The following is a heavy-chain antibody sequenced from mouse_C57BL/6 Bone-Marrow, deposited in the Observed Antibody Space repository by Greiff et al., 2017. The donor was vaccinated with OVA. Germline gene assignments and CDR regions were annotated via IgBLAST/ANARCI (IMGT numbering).Heavy chain of an antibody. Sequence: QVQLQQSGPELVKPGASVKISCKASGYAFSSSWMNWVKQRPGKGLEWIGRIYPGDGDTNYNGKFKGKATLTAEKSSSTAYMQLSSLTSEDSAVYFCALVLRGYYAMDYWGQGTSVTVSS. J-gene: IGHJ4*01. CDR3: ALVLRGYYAMDY. V-gene: IGHV1-82*01. CDR2: IYPGDGDT. D-gene: IGHD1-1*01. CDR1: GYAFSSSW.